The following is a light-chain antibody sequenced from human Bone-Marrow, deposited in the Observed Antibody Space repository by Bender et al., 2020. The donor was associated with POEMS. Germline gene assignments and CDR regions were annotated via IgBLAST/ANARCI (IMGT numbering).Light chain of an antibody. CDR3: CSYTDNLDLV. CDR1: SGDVGGYNY. Sequence: QSALTQPRSVSGSPGQSITISCAGTSGDVGGYNYVSWYQRHPGKAPKLLIYDVYRRPSGVPLRFSGSKSVNTASLTISGLQAEDEADYYCCSYTDNLDLVFGGGTTLTVL. V-gene: IGLV2-11*01. CDR2: DVY. J-gene: IGLJ2*01.